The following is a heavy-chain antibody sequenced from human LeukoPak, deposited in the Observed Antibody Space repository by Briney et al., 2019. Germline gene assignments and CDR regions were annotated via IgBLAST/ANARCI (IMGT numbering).Heavy chain of an antibody. D-gene: IGHD4-17*01. V-gene: IGHV3-53*04. Sequence: PGRSLRLSCAASGFTFDDYAMHWVRQAPGKGLEWVSVIYSGGSTYYADSVKGRFTISRHNSKNTLYLQMNSLRAEDTAVYYCARCSTTKGAFDIWGQGTMVTVSS. J-gene: IGHJ3*02. CDR1: GFTFDDYA. CDR2: IYSGGST. CDR3: ARCSTTKGAFDI.